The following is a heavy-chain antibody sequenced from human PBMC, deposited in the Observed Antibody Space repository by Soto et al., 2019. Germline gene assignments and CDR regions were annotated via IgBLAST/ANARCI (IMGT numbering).Heavy chain of an antibody. CDR1: GGTFSSYA. Sequence: QVQLVQSGAEVKKPGSSVKVSCKASGGTFSSYAISWVRQAPGQGLEWMGGIIPIYGTANYAQKFQGRVTITADESTSKAYMELSSLRSEDTAVYYCARVTTTMIVVGPHAYWGQGTLVTVSS. D-gene: IGHD3-22*01. CDR2: IIPIYGTA. V-gene: IGHV1-69*01. J-gene: IGHJ4*02. CDR3: ARVTTTMIVVGPHAY.